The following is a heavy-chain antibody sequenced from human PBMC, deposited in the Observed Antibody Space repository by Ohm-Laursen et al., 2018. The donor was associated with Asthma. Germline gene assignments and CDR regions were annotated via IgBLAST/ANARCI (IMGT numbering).Heavy chain of an antibody. V-gene: IGHV3-74*01. Sequence: SLRLSCTASGFTFSSYWMHWARQAPGKGLVWVSRINSDGSSTSYADSVKGRFTISRDNSKNTLYLQMNSLRAEDTAVYYCARDIGLLEPVSYYGMDVWGQGTTVTVSS. CDR1: GFTFSSYW. D-gene: IGHD1-1*01. CDR3: ARDIGLLEPVSYYGMDV. CDR2: INSDGSST. J-gene: IGHJ6*02.